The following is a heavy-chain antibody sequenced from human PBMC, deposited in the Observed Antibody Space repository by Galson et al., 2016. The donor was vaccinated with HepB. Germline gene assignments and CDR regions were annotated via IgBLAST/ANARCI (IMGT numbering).Heavy chain of an antibody. CDR2: IYPGDSDT. D-gene: IGHD2-21*01. Sequence: QSGAEVKKPGESLTISCKGSGYTFTNYWIGWVRQMPGKGLEWMGIIYPGDSDTRYSPSFQGQVTISADKSISTAYLQWSSLRASDTAMYYCARSQQIVVMSASDAFYIWGQGTLVTVSS. J-gene: IGHJ3*02. V-gene: IGHV5-51*01. CDR1: GYTFTNYW. CDR3: ARSQQIVVMSASDAFYI.